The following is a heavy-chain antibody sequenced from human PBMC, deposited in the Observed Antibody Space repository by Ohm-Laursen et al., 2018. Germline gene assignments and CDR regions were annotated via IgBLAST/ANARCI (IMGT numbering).Heavy chain of an antibody. Sequence: SLRLSCAAAGFTFSDYYMSWIRQAPGKGLEWVSYISSSGSIIYYADSVKGRFTISRDNAKNSLYLQMDSLRAEDTAVFYCARGLGTAMVSPFDYWGQGTLVTVSS. D-gene: IGHD5-18*01. V-gene: IGHV3-11*04. J-gene: IGHJ4*02. CDR3: ARGLGTAMVSPFDY. CDR2: ISSSGSII. CDR1: GFTFSDYY.